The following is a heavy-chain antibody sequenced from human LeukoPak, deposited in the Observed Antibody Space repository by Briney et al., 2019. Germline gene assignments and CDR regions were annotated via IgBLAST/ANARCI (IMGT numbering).Heavy chain of an antibody. J-gene: IGHJ4*02. CDR1: GGSIRNYY. V-gene: IGHV4-59*01. Sequence: PSETLSFTCTVPGGSIRNYYWSWIRQPPGKGLEWMGYIFHSGSTDYNPSLKSRVTMSIDTSRNQFSLKLTSVTAADTAVYYCARGGACSGGSCYYPNFDYWGQGTLVTVSS. CDR3: ARGGACSGGSCYYPNFDY. D-gene: IGHD2-15*01. CDR2: IFHSGST.